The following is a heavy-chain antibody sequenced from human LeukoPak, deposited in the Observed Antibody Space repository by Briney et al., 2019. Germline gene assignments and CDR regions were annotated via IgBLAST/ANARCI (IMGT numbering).Heavy chain of an antibody. CDR1: GFTFSSYS. D-gene: IGHD3-22*01. Sequence: PGGSLRLSCAASGFTFSSYSMNWVRQAPGKGLEWVSYISSSSSTIYYADSVKGRFTISRDSAKNSLYLQMNSLRDEDTAVYYCAREMELYDSSGYYSPGPFDYWGQGTLVTVSS. CDR3: AREMELYDSSGYYSPGPFDY. CDR2: ISSSSSTI. V-gene: IGHV3-48*02. J-gene: IGHJ4*02.